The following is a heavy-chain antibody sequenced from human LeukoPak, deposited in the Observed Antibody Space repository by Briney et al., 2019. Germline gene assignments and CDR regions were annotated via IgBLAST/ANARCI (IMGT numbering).Heavy chain of an antibody. CDR1: GFTFSSYA. V-gene: IGHV3-30*04. J-gene: IGHJ4*02. CDR3: ARGYYDSSGYYRY. D-gene: IGHD3-22*01. CDR2: ISYDGSNK. Sequence: PGGSLRLSCAASGFTFSSYAMHWVRQAPGKGLEWVAVISYDGSNKYYADSVKGRFTISRDNSKNTLYLQMNSLRAEDTAVYYCARGYYDSSGYYRYWGQGTLVTVSS.